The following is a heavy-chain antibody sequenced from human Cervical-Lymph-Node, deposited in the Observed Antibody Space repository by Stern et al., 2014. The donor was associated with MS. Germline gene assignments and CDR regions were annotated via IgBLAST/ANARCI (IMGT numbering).Heavy chain of an antibody. Sequence: VRQAPGKGLEWVAVISYDGSDKNDADSVKGRFTISRDNSRNTLYLQMNSLRVDDTAVYYCARGGAVATSDYYFDYWGQGSLVTVSS. CDR2: ISYDGSDK. D-gene: IGHD5-12*01. CDR3: ARGGAVATSDYYFDY. J-gene: IGHJ4*02. V-gene: IGHV3-30*01.